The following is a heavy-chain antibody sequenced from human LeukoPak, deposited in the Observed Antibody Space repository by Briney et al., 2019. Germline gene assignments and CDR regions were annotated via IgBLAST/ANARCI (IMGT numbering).Heavy chain of an antibody. V-gene: IGHV1-18*01. Sequence: SVKVSCKASGYSFIGYSISWVRQAPGHGLEWMGWITPYNGNTNYVQNFQGRVTMTTDTSTSTAYMELRSLRSDDTAVYYCAREYGGNPGLFGYWGQGTLVTVSS. CDR1: GYSFIGYS. J-gene: IGHJ4*02. CDR2: ITPYNGNT. D-gene: IGHD4-23*01. CDR3: AREYGGNPGLFGY.